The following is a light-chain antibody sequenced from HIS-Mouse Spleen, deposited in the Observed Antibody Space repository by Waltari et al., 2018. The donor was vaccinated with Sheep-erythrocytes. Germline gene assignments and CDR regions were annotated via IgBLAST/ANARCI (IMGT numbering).Light chain of an antibody. CDR1: SSDVGSYNL. CDR2: EGS. V-gene: IGLV2-23*01. Sequence: GQSITISCTGTSSDVGSYNLVSWYQQHPGKAPKLMIYEGSKRPSGVSNRFSGSKSGNTASLTISGFQAEDEADYYCCSYAGSSTPWVFGGGTKLTVL. CDR3: CSYAGSSTPWV. J-gene: IGLJ3*02.